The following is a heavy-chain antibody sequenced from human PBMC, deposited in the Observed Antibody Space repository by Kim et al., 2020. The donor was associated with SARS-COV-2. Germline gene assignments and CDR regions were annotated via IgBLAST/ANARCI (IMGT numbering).Heavy chain of an antibody. Sequence: GGSLRLSCAASGLILDNYGMHWVRQAPGKGLVWVSGISDGGATTDYADSVKGRFVISRDNAKNTLYLQMNSLRVEDTAMYYCVRDRTIAAATPDIWGNGTMVIVSS. CDR2: ISDGGATT. CDR3: VRDRTIAAATPDI. D-gene: IGHD6-25*01. J-gene: IGHJ6*04. CDR1: GLILDNYG. V-gene: IGHV3-74*01.